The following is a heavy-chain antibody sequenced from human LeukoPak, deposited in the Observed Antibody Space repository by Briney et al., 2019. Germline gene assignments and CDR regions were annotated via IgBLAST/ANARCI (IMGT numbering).Heavy chain of an antibody. CDR2: ISYDGSNK. J-gene: IGHJ4*02. CDR1: GFTFSSYG. Sequence: LPGGSLRLSCAASGFTFSSYGMHWVRQAPGKGLEWVAVISYDGSNKYYADSVKGRFTISRDNSKNTLYLQMNSLRAEDTAVYYCAKAAYYDSSGYYYPYYFDYWGQGTLVTVSS. V-gene: IGHV3-30*18. D-gene: IGHD3-22*01. CDR3: AKAAYYDSSGYYYPYYFDY.